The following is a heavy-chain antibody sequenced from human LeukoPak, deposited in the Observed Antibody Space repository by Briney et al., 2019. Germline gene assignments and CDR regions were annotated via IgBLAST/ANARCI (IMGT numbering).Heavy chain of an antibody. D-gene: IGHD3-22*01. CDR1: GYRFTSYW. V-gene: IGHV5-51*01. J-gene: IGHJ6*02. Sequence: GGALEISCKGSGYRFTSYWIGWVRQLPGKGVEWMGIIYPGDSDTRYSPSFQGQVTISADKSISTAYLQWSGLKASDTAMYYCARSGGVNYYDSSGYPSYYYYGMDVWGQGTTVTVSS. CDR3: ARSGGVNYYDSSGYPSYYYYGMDV. CDR2: IYPGDSDT.